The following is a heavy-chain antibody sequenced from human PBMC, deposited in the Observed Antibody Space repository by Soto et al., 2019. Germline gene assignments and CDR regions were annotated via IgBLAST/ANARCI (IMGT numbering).Heavy chain of an antibody. Sequence: SVKVSCKASGGTFSSYTISWVRQAPGQGLEWMGRIIPILGIANYAQKFQGRVTITADKSTSTAYMELSSLRSEDTAVYYCARVGCSGGSCLRAFDDWGQGTLVTVSS. V-gene: IGHV1-69*02. CDR2: IIPILGIA. D-gene: IGHD2-15*01. CDR1: GGTFSSYT. CDR3: ARVGCSGGSCLRAFDD. J-gene: IGHJ4*02.